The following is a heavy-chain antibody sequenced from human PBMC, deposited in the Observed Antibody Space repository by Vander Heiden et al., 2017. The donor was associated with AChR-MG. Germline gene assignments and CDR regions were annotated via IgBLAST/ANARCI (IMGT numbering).Heavy chain of an antibody. CDR1: GFTFSSYS. CDR2: ISSSSSYI. V-gene: IGHV3-21*01. CDR3: ARDNLEDYGDYSAFEAVMGPRGDYYYYGMDV. J-gene: IGHJ6*02. D-gene: IGHD4-17*01. Sequence: EVQLVESGGGLVKPGGSLRLSCAASGFTFSSYSMNWVRQAPGKGLEWVVSISSSSSYIYYADSVKGRFTISRDNAKNSLYLQMNSLRAEDTAVYYCARDNLEDYGDYSAFEAVMGPRGDYYYYGMDVWGQGTTVTVSS.